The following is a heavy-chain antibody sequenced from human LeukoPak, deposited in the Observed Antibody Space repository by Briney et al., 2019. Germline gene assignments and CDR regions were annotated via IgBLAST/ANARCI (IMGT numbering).Heavy chain of an antibody. CDR3: ARDYGRSGSYRWFDP. Sequence: GGSLRLSCAASGFTFSSYAMHWVRQAPGKGLEWVAVISYDGSNKYYADSVKGRFTISRDNSKNTLYLQINSLRAEDTAVYYCARDYGRSGSYRWFDPWGQGTLVTVSS. J-gene: IGHJ5*02. CDR1: GFTFSSYA. D-gene: IGHD1-26*01. V-gene: IGHV3-30-3*01. CDR2: ISYDGSNK.